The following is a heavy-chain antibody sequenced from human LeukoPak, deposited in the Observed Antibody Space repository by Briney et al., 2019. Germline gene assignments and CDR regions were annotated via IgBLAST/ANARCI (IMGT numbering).Heavy chain of an antibody. CDR3: ARHRSSWLIDY. CDR2: IYYSGST. D-gene: IGHD6-6*01. J-gene: IGHJ4*02. Sequence: SETLSLTCTVSGGSISSYYWSWIRQPPGKGLEWIGYIYYSGSTNYNPSLKSRVTISVDTSKNQFSLNLTSVTTADTAVYYCARHRSSWLIDYWGQGTLVTVSS. V-gene: IGHV4-59*01. CDR1: GGSISSYY.